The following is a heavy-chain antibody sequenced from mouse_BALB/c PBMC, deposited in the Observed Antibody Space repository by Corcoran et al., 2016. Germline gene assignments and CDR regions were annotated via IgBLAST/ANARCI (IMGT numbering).Heavy chain of an antibody. CDR1: GYSITSGYY. CDR2: ISYDGSN. CDR3: ARGEFPSHLFAY. Sequence: DVQLQESGPGLVKPSQSLSLTCSVTGYSITSGYYWNWIRQFPGNKLEWMGYISYDGSNNYNPSLKNRISITRDTSKNQFFLKLNSVTTEDTATYYCARGEFPSHLFAYWGQGTLVTVSA. J-gene: IGHJ3*01. V-gene: IGHV3-6*02.